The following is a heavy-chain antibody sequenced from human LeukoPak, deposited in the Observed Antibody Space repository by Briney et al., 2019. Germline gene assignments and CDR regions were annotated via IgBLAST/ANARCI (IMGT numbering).Heavy chain of an antibody. D-gene: IGHD6-13*01. CDR1: GFTFSRYW. V-gene: IGHV3-7*03. J-gene: IGHJ4*02. CDR2: INEDGSET. Sequence: GGSLRLSCAASGFTFSRYWMTWVRQAPGKGLEWVANINEDGSETYYVDSVRGRFTISRDNAKNSLDLQMNSLRAEDTAVYYCAKVKSLGTVGFLHNYFDYWGQGTLVTVSS. CDR3: AKVKSLGTVGFLHNYFDY.